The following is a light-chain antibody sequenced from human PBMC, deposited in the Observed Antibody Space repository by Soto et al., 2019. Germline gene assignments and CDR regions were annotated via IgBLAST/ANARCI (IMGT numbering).Light chain of an antibody. CDR3: QQRSEWPRT. V-gene: IGKV3-11*01. CDR2: DAS. CDR1: QSISSS. J-gene: IGKJ1*01. Sequence: EIVLTQSPAPLSLSPGEKATLSCRASQSISSSLAWYQQKPGQAPRLLIYDASTRATGFPARFSGSGSGTDFTLTIGSLEPEDFAVYYCQQRSEWPRTFGQGTKVDIK.